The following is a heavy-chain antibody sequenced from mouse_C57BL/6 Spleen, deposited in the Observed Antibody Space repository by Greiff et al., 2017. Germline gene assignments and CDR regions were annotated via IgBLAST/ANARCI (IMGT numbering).Heavy chain of an antibody. CDR3: ARSNYSYFDV. CDR2: IYPRSGNT. V-gene: IGHV1-81*01. Sequence: QVQLKQSGAELARPGASVKLSCKASGYTFTSYGISWVKQRTGQGLEWIGEIYPRSGNTYYNEKFKGKATLTADKSSSTAYMELRSLTSEDSAVYFCARSNYSYFDVWGTGTTVTVSS. J-gene: IGHJ1*03. CDR1: GYTFTSYG. D-gene: IGHD1-1*02.